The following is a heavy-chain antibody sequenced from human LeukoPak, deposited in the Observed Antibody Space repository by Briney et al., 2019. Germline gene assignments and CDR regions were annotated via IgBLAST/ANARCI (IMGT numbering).Heavy chain of an antibody. CDR3: ARTYISYYDSSGYYDY. CDR2: IYYSGST. J-gene: IGHJ4*02. D-gene: IGHD3-22*01. Sequence: SETLSLTCTVSGGSISSYYWSWIRQPPGKGLEWIGNIYYSGSTNYTPSLKSRVTISVDTSKNQFSLKLSSVTAADTAVYCCARTYISYYDSSGYYDYWGQGTLVTVSS. CDR1: GGSISSYY. V-gene: IGHV4-59*08.